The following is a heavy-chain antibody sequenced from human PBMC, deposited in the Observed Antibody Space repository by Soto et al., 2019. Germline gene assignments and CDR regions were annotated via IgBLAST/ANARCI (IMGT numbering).Heavy chain of an antibody. V-gene: IGHV4-34*01. CDR2: INHSGST. CDR1: GGSFSGYY. CDR3: ARPWVY. Sequence: PSETLSLTCAVYGGSFSGYYWSWIRQPPGEGLEWIGEINHSGSTNYNPSLKSRVTMSVDTSKSQFSLKLSSVTAADTAVYYCARPWVYWGQGTLVTVSS. J-gene: IGHJ4*02.